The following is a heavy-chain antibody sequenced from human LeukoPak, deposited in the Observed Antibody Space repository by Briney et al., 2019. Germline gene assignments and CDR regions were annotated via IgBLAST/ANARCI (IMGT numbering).Heavy chain of an antibody. D-gene: IGHD5-18*01. CDR3: ARSPWIQLWLGAFDI. V-gene: IGHV4-38-2*01. CDR2: IYHSGST. J-gene: IGHJ3*02. CDR1: GYSISSGYY. Sequence: SETLSLTCAVSGYSISSGYYWGWIRQPPGKGLEWIGSIYHSGSTYYSPSLKSRVTISVDTSKNQFSLKLSSVTAADTAVYYCARSPWIQLWLGAFDIWGQGTMVTVSS.